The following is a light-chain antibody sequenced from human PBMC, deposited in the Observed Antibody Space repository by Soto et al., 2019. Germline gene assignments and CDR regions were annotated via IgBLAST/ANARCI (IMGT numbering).Light chain of an antibody. Sequence: IVLTQSPCTLSLSPGDGASVSCRASQSLNSGYLAWYQQKPGQAPRLLIYGASSRATGIPDRFSGSGSGTDFKLTISRLEPEDFAVYYCQEYGSWTFGPGARVEI. CDR2: GAS. CDR3: QEYGSWT. CDR1: QSLNSGY. J-gene: IGKJ1*01. V-gene: IGKV3-20*01.